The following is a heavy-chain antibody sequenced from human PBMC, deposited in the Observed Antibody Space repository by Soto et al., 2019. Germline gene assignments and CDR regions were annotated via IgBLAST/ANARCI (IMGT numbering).Heavy chain of an antibody. J-gene: IGHJ6*02. D-gene: IGHD6-13*01. Sequence: PGESLKISCKGSGYSFTSYWIGWVRQMPGKGLEWMGIIYPGDSDTRYSPSFQGQVTISADKSISTAYLKWSSLKASDTAMYYCARQNSSSWYYYYYGMDVWGQGTTVTVSS. CDR3: ARQNSSSWYYYYYGMDV. V-gene: IGHV5-51*01. CDR1: GYSFTSYW. CDR2: IYPGDSDT.